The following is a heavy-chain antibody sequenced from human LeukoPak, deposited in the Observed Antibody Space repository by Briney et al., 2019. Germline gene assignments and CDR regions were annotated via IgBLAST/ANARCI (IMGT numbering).Heavy chain of an antibody. J-gene: IGHJ4*02. CDR1: GYSFTTYA. CDR3: ARRTTHYHFDY. CDR2: IYPGDSDT. V-gene: IGHV5-51*01. Sequence: ASVKVSCKASGYSFTTYAMNWVRQMPGKGLEWMGIIYPGDSDTRYSPSFQGQVTISADKSISTAYLQWSSLKASDTAMYYCARRTTHYHFDYWGQGTLVTVSS. D-gene: IGHD1-7*01.